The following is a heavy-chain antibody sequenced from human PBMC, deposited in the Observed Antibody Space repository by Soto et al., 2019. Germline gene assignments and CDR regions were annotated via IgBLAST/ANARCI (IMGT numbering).Heavy chain of an antibody. CDR3: SRQRSGGSFSPNALDI. D-gene: IGHD2-15*01. CDR2: ISSSSSTI. Sequence: GGSLILSCAASGFTFSSYSMNWVRQAPGKGLEWVSYISSSSSTIYYADSVKGRFTISRDNAKNSLYLQMNSLRAEDTAVYYCSRQRSGGSFSPNALDIWGQGTMVTVSS. V-gene: IGHV3-48*01. CDR1: GFTFSSYS. J-gene: IGHJ3*02.